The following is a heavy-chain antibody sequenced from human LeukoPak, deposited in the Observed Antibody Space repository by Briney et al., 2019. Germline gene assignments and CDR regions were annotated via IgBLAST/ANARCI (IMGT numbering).Heavy chain of an antibody. V-gene: IGHV1-69*01. D-gene: IGHD3-22*01. CDR2: IIPIFGTA. Sequence: SVKVSCKASGGTFSGYAISWVRQAPGQGLEWMGGIIPIFGTANYAQKFQGRVTITADESTSTAYMELSSLRSEGTAVYYCASSGYYYVPDYWGQGTLVTVSS. CDR1: GGTFSGYA. J-gene: IGHJ4*02. CDR3: ASSGYYYVPDY.